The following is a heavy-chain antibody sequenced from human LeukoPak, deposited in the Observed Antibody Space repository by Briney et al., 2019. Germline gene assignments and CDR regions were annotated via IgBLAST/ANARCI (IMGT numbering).Heavy chain of an antibody. CDR2: INAYNGNT. J-gene: IGHJ4*02. CDR3: ARALGTDLDY. D-gene: IGHD3/OR15-3a*01. Sequence: GASVKVSCKASGYTFTNYGISWVRQAPGQGLXWMGWINAYNGNTNYAQKLQGRVTMTTDTSTSTAYMELRSLRSDDTAVYYCARALGTDLDYWGQGTLVTVSS. V-gene: IGHV1-18*01. CDR1: GYTFTNYG.